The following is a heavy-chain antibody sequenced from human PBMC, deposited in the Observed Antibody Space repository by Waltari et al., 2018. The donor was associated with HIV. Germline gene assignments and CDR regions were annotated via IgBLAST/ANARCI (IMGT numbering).Heavy chain of an antibody. Sequence: QVQLVESGGGVVQPGRSLRLSCAASGFPFSSTGMHWVRQAPGKRLEWVAVIWYDGSTKYYADSVKGRFTISRDNSKNTLYLQMNSLRAEDTAVYYCARAIVGGRLDYYYYGMDVWGQGTTVTVSS. CDR1: GFPFSSTG. D-gene: IGHD3-16*01. V-gene: IGHV3-33*01. CDR3: ARAIVGGRLDYYYYGMDV. J-gene: IGHJ6*02. CDR2: IWYDGSTK.